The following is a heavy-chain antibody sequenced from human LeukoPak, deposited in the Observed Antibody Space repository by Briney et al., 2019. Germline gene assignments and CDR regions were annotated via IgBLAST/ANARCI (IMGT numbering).Heavy chain of an antibody. J-gene: IGHJ4*02. D-gene: IGHD1-26*01. CDR3: ARDLSGSYADY. Sequence: ASVKVSCKASGYTFTSYGINWVRQAPGQGLEWMGWVSTYNANTNYAQKLQGRVTMTTDTSTNTAYMELRSLRSDDTAVYYCARDLSGSYADYWGQGTLVTVSS. V-gene: IGHV1-18*01. CDR2: VSTYNANT. CDR1: GYTFTSYG.